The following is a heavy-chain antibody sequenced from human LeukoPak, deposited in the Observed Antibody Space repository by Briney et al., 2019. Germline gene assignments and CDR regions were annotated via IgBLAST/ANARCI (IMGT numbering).Heavy chain of an antibody. Sequence: GGSLRLSCGISGFSVSVNYTNWVRQAPGKGLEWVSVIHTDGTKYYGDSVKGRFTISRDNSTHTLYLQMDSLRTEDTALYYCAKGFSSSSWAFDVWGQGTMVTVSS. V-gene: IGHV3-53*05. CDR3: AKGFSSSSWAFDV. J-gene: IGHJ3*01. D-gene: IGHD6-6*01. CDR2: IHTDGTK. CDR1: GFSVSVNY.